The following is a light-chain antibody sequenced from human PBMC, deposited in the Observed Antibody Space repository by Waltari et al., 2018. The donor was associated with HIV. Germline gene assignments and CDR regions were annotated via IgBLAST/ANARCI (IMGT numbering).Light chain of an antibody. J-gene: IGLJ1*01. CDR3: QVWDSNSDHYV. CDR1: NLGAKS. V-gene: IGLV3-21*01. CDR2: YDS. Sequence: SYVLTQPPSVSVAPGKPATITCGGYNLGAKSVHCYQQKSGQAPLLVIYYDSARPSGSPERFSGSNSGNTATLTISRVEAGDESDYYCQVWDSNSDHYVFGTGTKVTVL.